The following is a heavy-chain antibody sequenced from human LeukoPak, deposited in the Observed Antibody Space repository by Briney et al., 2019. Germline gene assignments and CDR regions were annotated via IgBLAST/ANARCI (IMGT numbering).Heavy chain of an antibody. J-gene: IGHJ4*02. Sequence: SETLSLTCTVSGGSTSSSSHYWGWIRRPPGKGLEWIGNIYYSGSTYYNSSLKSRLTISVDTSKNQFSLKLSSVTAADTAVYYCARLTPVLEVDYWGQGTLVTVSS. V-gene: IGHV4-39*01. CDR2: IYYSGST. CDR3: ARLTPVLEVDY. CDR1: GGSTSSSSHY. D-gene: IGHD5-24*01.